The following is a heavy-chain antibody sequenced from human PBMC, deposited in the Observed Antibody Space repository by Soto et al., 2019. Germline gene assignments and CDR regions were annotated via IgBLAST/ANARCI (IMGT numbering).Heavy chain of an antibody. D-gene: IGHD3-22*01. J-gene: IGHJ3*02. Sequence: ASVKVSCKVSGYTFTGYYMHWVRQAPGQGLEWMGWINPNSGGTNYAQKFQGWVTMTRDTSISTAYMELSRLRSDDTAVYYCARNAYDGREDDAFDIWGQGTMVTVSS. CDR3: ARNAYDGREDDAFDI. CDR1: GYTFTGYY. CDR2: INPNSGGT. V-gene: IGHV1-2*04.